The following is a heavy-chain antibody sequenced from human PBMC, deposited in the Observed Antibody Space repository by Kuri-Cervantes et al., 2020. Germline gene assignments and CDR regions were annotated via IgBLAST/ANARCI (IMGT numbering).Heavy chain of an antibody. J-gene: IGHJ4*02. CDR2: ISSSGSTI. Sequence: GESLKISCAASGFTFSSYSMNWVRQAPGKGLEWVSYISSSGSTIYYADSVKGRFTISRDNSKNTLYLQMNSLRAEDTAVYYCATQRRGTTTWGQGTLVTVSS. CDR1: GFTFSSYS. CDR3: ATQRRGTTT. D-gene: IGHD1-1*01. V-gene: IGHV3-48*01.